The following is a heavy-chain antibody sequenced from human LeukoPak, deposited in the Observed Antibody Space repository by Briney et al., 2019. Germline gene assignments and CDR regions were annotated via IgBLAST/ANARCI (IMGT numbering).Heavy chain of an antibody. CDR2: INRDGSRT. Sequence: GGSLRLSCAASGFTFSSYSMNWVRQAPGKGLVWVSRINRDGSRTDYADSVKGRFTISRDDAKNTLYLQVNSLRAEDTAVYFCARGGSDTAMAHDYWGQGTLVTVSS. J-gene: IGHJ4*02. V-gene: IGHV3-74*01. D-gene: IGHD5-18*01. CDR3: ARGGSDTAMAHDY. CDR1: GFTFSSYS.